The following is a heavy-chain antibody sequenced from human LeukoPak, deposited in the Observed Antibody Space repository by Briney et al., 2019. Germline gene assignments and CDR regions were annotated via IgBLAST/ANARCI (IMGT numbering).Heavy chain of an antibody. J-gene: IGHJ4*02. D-gene: IGHD2-2*01. Sequence: ASVKVSCKASGYTFTGYYMHWVRQAPGQGLEWMGWINPNSGGTNYAQKFQGRVTMTRDTSISTAYMELSRLRSDDTAVYYCARSYIGVHRSSTSCSTDFDYWGQGTLVPVSS. CDR1: GYTFTGYY. CDR2: INPNSGGT. CDR3: ARSYIGVHRSSTSCSTDFDY. V-gene: IGHV1-2*02.